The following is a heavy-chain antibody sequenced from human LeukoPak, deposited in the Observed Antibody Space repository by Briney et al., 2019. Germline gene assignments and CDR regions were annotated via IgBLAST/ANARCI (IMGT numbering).Heavy chain of an antibody. J-gene: IGHJ6*02. CDR3: ARVLDRRLMWVSDDLYGMDV. CDR1: GGTFSSYA. D-gene: IGHD3-3*01. CDR2: IIPIFGTA. V-gene: IGHV1-69*01. Sequence: GSSVKVSCKASGGTFSSYAISWVQQAPGQGLEWMGGIIPIFGTANYAQKFQGRVTITADESTSTAYMELSSLRSEDTAVYYCARVLDRRLMWVSDDLYGMDVWGQGTTVTVSS.